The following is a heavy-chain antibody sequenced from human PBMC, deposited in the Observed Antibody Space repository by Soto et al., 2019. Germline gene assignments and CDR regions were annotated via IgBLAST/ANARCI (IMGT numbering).Heavy chain of an antibody. V-gene: IGHV3-30*18. J-gene: IGHJ6*02. CDR2: ISYDGTNK. CDR3: AKDYSSIWGNSSTSGMYA. Sequence: RGSLRLSCAASGFTFSNYGMHWVRQAPGKGLEWVAVISYDGTNKYYADSVRGRFTISRDNSKNTLFLQMNSLRADDTAVYYCAKDYSSIWGNSSTSGMYACAQG. D-gene: IGHD6-19*01. CDR1: GFTFSNYG.